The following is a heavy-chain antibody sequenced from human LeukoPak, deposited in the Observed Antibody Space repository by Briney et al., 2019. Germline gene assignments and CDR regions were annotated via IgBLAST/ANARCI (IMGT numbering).Heavy chain of an antibody. J-gene: IGHJ3*02. CDR2: INPNSGGT. V-gene: IGHV1-2*02. CDR3: ARDHYDILTGYLDAFDI. Sequence: ASVKVSCKASGYTFTGYYMHWVRQAPGQGLEWMGWINPNSGGTNYAQKFQGRVTMTRDTSISTAYMELSRLRSDDTAVYYCARDHYDILTGYLDAFDIWGQGTMVTVSS. D-gene: IGHD3-9*01. CDR1: GYTFTGYY.